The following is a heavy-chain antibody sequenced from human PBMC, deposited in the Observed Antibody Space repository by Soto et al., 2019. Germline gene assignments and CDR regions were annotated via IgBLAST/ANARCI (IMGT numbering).Heavy chain of an antibody. CDR1: GGSITSYH. J-gene: IGHJ6*02. CDR2: TSYTGNT. CDR3: ARFVRSCSGTTCYTRADV. V-gene: IGHV4-59*01. Sequence: SETLSLTCIVSGGSITSYHWSWIRQFPGKGLEWIAYTSYTGNTNYNPSLQSRVTISIDTSKNQFSLKLRSVIVADTAVYHCARFVRSCSGTTCYTRADVWRQRTTVTVSS. D-gene: IGHD2-2*02.